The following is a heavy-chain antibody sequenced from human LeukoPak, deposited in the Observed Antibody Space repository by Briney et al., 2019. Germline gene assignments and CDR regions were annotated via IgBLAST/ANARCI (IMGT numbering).Heavy chain of an antibody. J-gene: IGHJ5*02. CDR3: AREGVNYYDSSGYYAVS. CDR1: GLTVSNQF. D-gene: IGHD3-22*01. V-gene: IGHV3-66*01. CDR2: IYSGGAT. Sequence: GGSLRLSRAASGLTVSNQFMDWVRQAPGKGLEWVSTIYSGGATYYSDSVRGRFTISRDSSQNTVYLQMNSLRAEDTAVYYCAREGVNYYDSSGYYAVSWGQGTLVTVSS.